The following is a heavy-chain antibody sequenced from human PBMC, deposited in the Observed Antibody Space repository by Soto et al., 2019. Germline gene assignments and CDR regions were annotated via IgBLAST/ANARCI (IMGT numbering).Heavy chain of an antibody. Sequence: SETLSLTCTVSGGSISSYHWSWIRQPPGKGLEWIGYIYYSGSTNYNPSLKSRVTISVDTSKNQFSLKLSSVTAADTAVYYWARHTRTGASWRHNWFDPWGQGTLVTVSS. CDR3: ARHTRTGASWRHNWFDP. CDR2: IYYSGST. J-gene: IGHJ5*02. CDR1: GGSISSYH. V-gene: IGHV4-59*08. D-gene: IGHD2-2*01.